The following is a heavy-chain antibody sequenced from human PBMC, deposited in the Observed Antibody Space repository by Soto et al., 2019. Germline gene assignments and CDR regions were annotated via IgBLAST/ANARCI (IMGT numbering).Heavy chain of an antibody. CDR3: ARSSYHYGSGNHYPFDY. Sequence: QVQLVQSGAEVQKPGASVKVSCKASGYTFTGYYMDWVRQAPGQGLVWMGIIDPSGGSITYAQKFQCIVIMTSDPSTSTVYMELSGQIPEDMAVYYCARSSYHYGSGNHYPFDYWGQGALVAVSS. D-gene: IGHD3-10*01. V-gene: IGHV1-46*01. J-gene: IGHJ4*02. CDR2: IDPSGGSI. CDR1: GYTFTGYY.